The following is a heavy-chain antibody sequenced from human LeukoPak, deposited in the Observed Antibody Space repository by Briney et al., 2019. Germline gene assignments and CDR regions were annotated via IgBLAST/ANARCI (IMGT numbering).Heavy chain of an antibody. CDR2: IKHNGGEK. V-gene: IGHV3-7*01. D-gene: IGHD5-18*01. CDR3: ARDAVDTANAV. CDR1: GFTFTDYF. Sequence: PGGSLRLSCVASGFTFTDYFMSWVRQAPGKGLEWVASIKHNGGEKYYVDSVKGRFTISRDNAKNTLYLQMNSLRAEDTAVYYCARDAVDTANAVWGQGTTVTVSS. J-gene: IGHJ6*02.